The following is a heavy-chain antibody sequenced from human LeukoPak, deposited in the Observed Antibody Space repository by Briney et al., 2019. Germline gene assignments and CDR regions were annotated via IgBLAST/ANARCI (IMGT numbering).Heavy chain of an antibody. D-gene: IGHD7-27*01. CDR2: IYLGDSDT. Sequence: GESLKISCKGSGYSFTSYWIGWVRQMPGKGLEWMGIIYLGDSDTRYSPSFQGQITISADKSIGTAYLQWSGLKASDTAMYYCARHNSGRMANFGIDYWARETWSPSPQ. J-gene: IGHJ4*02. V-gene: IGHV5-51*01. CDR1: GYSFTSYW. CDR3: ARHNSGRMANFGIDY.